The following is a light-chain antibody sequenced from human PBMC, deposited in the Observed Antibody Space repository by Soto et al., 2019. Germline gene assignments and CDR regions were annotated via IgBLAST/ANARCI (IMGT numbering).Light chain of an antibody. CDR1: QSVSSN. V-gene: IGKV3-15*01. J-gene: IGKJ1*01. CDR2: GAS. CDR3: QQYKDWPTT. Sequence: EIVMTQSPATLSVSPGERATLSCRASQSVSSNLAWYQQKPGQAPRLLVYGASTRATGIPARFSGSGAGTDFTLTITSLQSEDFGVCFCQQYKDWPTTFGQGTKVDIK.